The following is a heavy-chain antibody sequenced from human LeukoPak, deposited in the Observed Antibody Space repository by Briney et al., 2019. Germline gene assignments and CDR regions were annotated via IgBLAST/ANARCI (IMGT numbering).Heavy chain of an antibody. CDR2: IYYSGST. Sequence: SETLSLTCTVSGSSITNYYWSWIRQPPGKGLEWIGYIYYSGSTNYNPSLKSRVTISVDTSKNQFSLKLSSVTAADTAVYYCARAYGSSSTFDYWGQGTLVTVSS. D-gene: IGHD6-6*01. CDR3: ARAYGSSSTFDY. J-gene: IGHJ4*02. V-gene: IGHV4-59*01. CDR1: GSSITNYY.